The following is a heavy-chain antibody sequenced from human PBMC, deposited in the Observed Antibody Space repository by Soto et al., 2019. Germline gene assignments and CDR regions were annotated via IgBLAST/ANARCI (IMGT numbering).Heavy chain of an antibody. CDR1: GGSISSYY. Sequence: PSETLSLTCTVSGGSISSYYWSWIRQPPGKGLEWIGYIYYSGSTNYNPSLKSRVTISVDTSKNQFSLKLSSVTAADTAVYYCARGRGRTDNYWGQGTLVTFSS. J-gene: IGHJ4*02. D-gene: IGHD3-9*01. CDR2: IYYSGST. V-gene: IGHV4-59*01. CDR3: ARGRGRTDNY.